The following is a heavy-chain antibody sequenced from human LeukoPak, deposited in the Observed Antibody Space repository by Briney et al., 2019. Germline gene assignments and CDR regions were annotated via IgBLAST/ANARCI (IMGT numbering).Heavy chain of an antibody. CDR1: GFTFSSYA. CDR3: ARDPRIDGSGSFLGP. V-gene: IGHV3-30*01. J-gene: IGHJ5*02. Sequence: PGGSLRLSCAASGFTFSSYAMHWVRQAPGKGLEWVAVISYDGSNKYYEDSVKGRFTISRDNSKNTLYLQMNSLRAEDTAVYYCARDPRIDGSGSFLGPWGQGTLVTVSS. CDR2: ISYDGSNK. D-gene: IGHD3-10*01.